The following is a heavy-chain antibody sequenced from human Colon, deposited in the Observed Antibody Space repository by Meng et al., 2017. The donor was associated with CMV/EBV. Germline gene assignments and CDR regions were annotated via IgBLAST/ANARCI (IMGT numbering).Heavy chain of an antibody. V-gene: IGHV1-18*01. J-gene: IGHJ4*02. CDR1: GYAFPTYG. CDR2: ISIYNGNT. Sequence: KVSCKASGYAFPTYGITWVRQAPGQGLEWMGWISIYNGNTNYTQNLQGRVTMTADTSTSTAYMELRSLRSDDTAVYYRARGIVNFDHWGQGSLVTVSS. CDR3: ARGIVNFDH. D-gene: IGHD2/OR15-2a*01.